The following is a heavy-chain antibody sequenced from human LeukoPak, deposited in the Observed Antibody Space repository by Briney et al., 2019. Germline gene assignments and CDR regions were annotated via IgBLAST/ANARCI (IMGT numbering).Heavy chain of an antibody. CDR3: ARQRGFLVPYYYYYYMDV. Sequence: GESLKISCKGSGYRFTSYWIDWVRQMPGKGLEWMGTIYPGASDTRYSPSFQGQVTISADKSISTAYLQWSSLKASDTAMYYCARQRGFLVPYYYYYYMDVWGKGTTVTVSS. CDR1: GYRFTSYW. V-gene: IGHV5-51*01. CDR2: IYPGASDT. J-gene: IGHJ6*03. D-gene: IGHD2-21*01.